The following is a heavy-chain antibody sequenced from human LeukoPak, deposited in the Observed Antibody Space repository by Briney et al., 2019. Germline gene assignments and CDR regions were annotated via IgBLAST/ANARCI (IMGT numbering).Heavy chain of an antibody. Sequence: GRSLRLSCAASGFTFISYAMHWVRQAPGKGLEWVAVISYDGSNKYYADSVKGRFTISRENSKNTLYLQMNSLRTEDTAVYYCARDRGRWELHFDYWGQGTLVTVSS. V-gene: IGHV3-30-3*01. CDR3: ARDRGRWELHFDY. CDR2: ISYDGSNK. CDR1: GFTFISYA. D-gene: IGHD2-15*01. J-gene: IGHJ4*02.